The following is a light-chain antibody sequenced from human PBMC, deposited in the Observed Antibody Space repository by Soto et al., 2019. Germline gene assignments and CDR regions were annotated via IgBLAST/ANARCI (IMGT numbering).Light chain of an antibody. CDR3: QRRTNWLT. Sequence: EIVLTQSPATLSLSPGERVTLSCRASQNVSTYLAWYQQKPGQAPILLIYDASDRATGIPARFSGSGSGTDFTLTISSPEPEDSAVYYCQRRTNWLTFGAGTKVDIK. CDR1: QNVSTY. J-gene: IGKJ3*01. CDR2: DAS. V-gene: IGKV3-11*01.